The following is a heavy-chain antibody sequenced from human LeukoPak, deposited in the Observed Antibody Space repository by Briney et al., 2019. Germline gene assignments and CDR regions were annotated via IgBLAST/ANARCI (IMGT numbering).Heavy chain of an antibody. CDR3: ARDSSPLYYYDSSGYYDY. V-gene: IGHV4-59*01. CDR2: IYYSGST. D-gene: IGHD3-22*01. J-gene: IGHJ4*02. Sequence: SETLSLTCTVSGGSISSYYWSWIRQPPGKGLEWIGYIYYSGSTNYNPSLKSRVTISVDTSKSQFSLKLSSVTAADTAVYYCARDSSPLYYYDSSGYYDYWGQGTLVTVSS. CDR1: GGSISSYY.